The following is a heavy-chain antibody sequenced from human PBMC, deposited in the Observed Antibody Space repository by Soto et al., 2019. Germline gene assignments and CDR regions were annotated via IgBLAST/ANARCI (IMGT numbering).Heavy chain of an antibody. CDR1: GYTFTSYD. J-gene: IGHJ6*02. CDR2: MNPNSGNT. D-gene: IGHD2-15*01. V-gene: IGHV1-8*01. Sequence: QVQLVQSGAEVKKPGASVKVSCKASGYTFTSYDINWGRQATGQGLEWMGWMNPNSGNTGYAQKFQGRVTMTRNTSISTAYMELSSLRSEDTAVYYCARAGGNTISYYYYGMDVWGQGTTVTVSS. CDR3: ARAGGNTISYYYYGMDV.